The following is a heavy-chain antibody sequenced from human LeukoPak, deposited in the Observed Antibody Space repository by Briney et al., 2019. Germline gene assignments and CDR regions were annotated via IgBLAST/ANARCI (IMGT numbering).Heavy chain of an antibody. Sequence: PGGSLRLSCAASGFTFSSYGMHWVRQAPGKGLERVAFIRYDGSNKYYADSVKGRFTISRDNSKNTLYLQMNSLRAEDTAVYYCAKDGHYDSGNDAFDIWGQGTMVTVSS. D-gene: IGHD3-22*01. CDR2: IRYDGSNK. V-gene: IGHV3-30*02. J-gene: IGHJ3*02. CDR3: AKDGHYDSGNDAFDI. CDR1: GFTFSSYG.